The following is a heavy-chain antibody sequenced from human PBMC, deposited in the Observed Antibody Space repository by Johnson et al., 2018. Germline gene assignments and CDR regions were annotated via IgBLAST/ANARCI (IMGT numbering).Heavy chain of an antibody. CDR1: GFTFRSYG. CDR2: ISAGADST. Sequence: VQLVQSGGALVQPGGSLRLSCTASGFTFRSYGMSWLRQAPGKGLAWVSAISAGADSTTYADSVTGRFTISRDAAKNPLDLQMTSLRAQDTALYYCASPHDSGSYKPYDIWGQGTMVTVSS. J-gene: IGHJ3*02. V-gene: IGHV3-23*04. CDR3: ASPHDSGSYKPYDI. D-gene: IGHD3-3*01.